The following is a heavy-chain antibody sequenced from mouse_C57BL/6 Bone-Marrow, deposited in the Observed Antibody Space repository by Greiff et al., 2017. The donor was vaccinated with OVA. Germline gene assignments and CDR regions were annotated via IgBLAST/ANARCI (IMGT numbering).Heavy chain of an antibody. CDR1: GYTFTSYW. V-gene: IGHV1-55*01. J-gene: IGHJ2*01. Sequence: QVHVKQSGAELVKPGASVKMSCKASGYTFTSYWITWVKQRPGQGLEWIGDIYPGSGSTNYNEKFKSKATLTVDTSSSTAYMQLSSLTSEDSAVYYCARPSAYYGNYWGQGTTLTVSS. CDR2: IYPGSGST. CDR3: ARPSAYYGNY. D-gene: IGHD1-1*02.